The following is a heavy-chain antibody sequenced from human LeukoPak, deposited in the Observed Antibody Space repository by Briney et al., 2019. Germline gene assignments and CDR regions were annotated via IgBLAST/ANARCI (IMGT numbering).Heavy chain of an antibody. Sequence: GGSLRLSCAASGFTFDDYGMSWVRQAPGKGLEWVAYISTSGDSTKYADSVEGRFTISRDNVENSLYLLMNSLRVDDTAVYYCVKNGWLDYWGQGIVVTVSS. D-gene: IGHD6-19*01. CDR2: ISTSGDST. CDR1: GFTFDDYG. CDR3: VKNGWLDY. V-gene: IGHV3-11*06. J-gene: IGHJ4*02.